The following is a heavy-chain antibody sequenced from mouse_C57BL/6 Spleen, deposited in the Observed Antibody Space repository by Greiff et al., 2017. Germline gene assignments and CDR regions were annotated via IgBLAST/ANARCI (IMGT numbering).Heavy chain of an antibody. Sequence: QLQQSGPELVKPGASVKISCKASGYSFTDYNMNWVKQSNGKSLEWIGVINPNYGTTSYNQKFKGKATLTVDQSSSTAYMQLNSLTSEDSAVYYCARAYDYDGYWYFDVWGTGTTVTVSS. CDR2: INPNYGTT. J-gene: IGHJ1*03. CDR3: ARAYDYDGYWYFDV. D-gene: IGHD2-4*01. V-gene: IGHV1-39*01. CDR1: GYSFTDYN.